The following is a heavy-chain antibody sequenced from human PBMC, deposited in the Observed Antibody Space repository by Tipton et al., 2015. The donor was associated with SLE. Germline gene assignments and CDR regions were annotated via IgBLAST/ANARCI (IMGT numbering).Heavy chain of an antibody. CDR3: ARGEQWESRVGYFDY. CDR1: GFTFSNYW. Sequence: SLRLSCAASGFTFSNYWMSWVRQAPGKGLEWVANIKQDGSEKYYVDSVKGRFTISRDNAKNSLYLQMNSLRAEDTAVYYCARGEQWESRVGYFDYWGQGTLVTVSS. J-gene: IGHJ4*02. D-gene: IGHD1-26*01. CDR2: IKQDGSEK. V-gene: IGHV3-7*01.